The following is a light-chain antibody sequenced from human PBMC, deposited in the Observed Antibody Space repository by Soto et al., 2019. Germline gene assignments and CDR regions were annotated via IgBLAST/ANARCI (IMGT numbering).Light chain of an antibody. CDR2: GAS. V-gene: IGKV3-20*01. CDR1: QSVSSNY. Sequence: IVLTQSPGTLSLSPGERATLSCRASQSVSSNYLAWYQQKPGQAPRVLIYGASSRATGIPDRFSGGGSGTDCTLTISRLEPEDFAVYYCQQYGSSLFTFGPGTKVDIK. J-gene: IGKJ3*01. CDR3: QQYGSSLFT.